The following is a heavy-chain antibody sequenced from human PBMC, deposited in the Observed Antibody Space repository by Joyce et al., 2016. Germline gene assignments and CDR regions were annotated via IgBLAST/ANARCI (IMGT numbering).Heavy chain of an antibody. CDR2: ISYQGSDK. D-gene: IGHD3-10*01. V-gene: IGHV3-30*18. CDR3: SKWGGNDGFDI. CDR1: GFTFRTYG. Sequence: VQLVESGGGVVQPGKSLTLSCEASGFTFRTYGMHWVRQAPGKGLGWRSFISYQGSDKTYADSVKGRLTISRDNSKNTLYLQMNSLSADDTAVYYCSKWGGNDGFDIWGLGTMVTVSS. J-gene: IGHJ3*02.